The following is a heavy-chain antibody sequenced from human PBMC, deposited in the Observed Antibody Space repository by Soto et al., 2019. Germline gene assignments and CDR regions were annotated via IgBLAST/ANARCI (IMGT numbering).Heavy chain of an antibody. D-gene: IGHD3-10*01. CDR1: GFTFRNHA. CDR3: AKEAEENEQVPIPGDS. CDR2: ISGSGTMK. Sequence: SGGSLRLSCVASGFTFRNHAMTWVRQAPGKGLEWVSGISGSGTMKYYADSVRGHFTISRENAKNTLHLQMDNLRVEDTAVYYCAKEAEENEQVPIPGDSWGQGTLVTVSS. V-gene: IGHV3-23*01. J-gene: IGHJ4*02.